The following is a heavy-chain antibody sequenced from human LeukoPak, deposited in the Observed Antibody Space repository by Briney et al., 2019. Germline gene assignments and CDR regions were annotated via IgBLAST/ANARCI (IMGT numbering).Heavy chain of an antibody. CDR2: ISASGGKT. Sequence: PGGSLRLSCAASGFSFSTYAMSWVRQAPGKGLEWVSVISASGGKTSYADSVKGRFTVSRDNSKNTLYLQMNSLRVEDMAVYFCVEGGAPSYYDGSGDAYFDYWGQGTLVTVSS. J-gene: IGHJ4*02. D-gene: IGHD3-22*01. CDR3: VEGGAPSYYDGSGDAYFDY. CDR1: GFSFSTYA. V-gene: IGHV3-23*01.